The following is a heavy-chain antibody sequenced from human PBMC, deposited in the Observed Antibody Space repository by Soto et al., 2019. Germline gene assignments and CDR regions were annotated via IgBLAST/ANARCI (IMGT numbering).Heavy chain of an antibody. CDR3: ARLGLTKYCRSSTCYSMDV. CDR2: INPGDSHT. V-gene: IGHV5-51*01. Sequence: GESLKISCKGSGYSFTSYWIGWVRQMPGKGLEWMGIINPGDSHTRYSPSFQGQVTISADKSINTAYVRWSGLKASDTAIYYCARLGLTKYCRSSTCYSMDVWGQGTTVTVSS. J-gene: IGHJ6*02. D-gene: IGHD2-2*01. CDR1: GYSFTSYW.